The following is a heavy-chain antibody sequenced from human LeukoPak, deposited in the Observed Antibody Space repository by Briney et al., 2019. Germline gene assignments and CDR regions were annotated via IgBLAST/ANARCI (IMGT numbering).Heavy chain of an antibody. V-gene: IGHV3-23*01. CDR2: ISGSGGST. CDR1: GFTFSSYA. Sequence: GGSLRLSCAASGFTFSSYAMSWVRQAPGKGLEWVSGISGSGGSTYYADSVKGRFTISRDNFKKMLYLQMNSLRAEDTAVYYCARRSGIAVAGAFDYWGQGTLVTVSS. CDR3: ARRSGIAVAGAFDY. D-gene: IGHD6-19*01. J-gene: IGHJ4*02.